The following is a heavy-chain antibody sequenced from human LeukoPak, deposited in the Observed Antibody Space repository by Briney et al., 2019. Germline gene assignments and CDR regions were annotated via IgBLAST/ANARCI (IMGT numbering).Heavy chain of an antibody. CDR3: ARDLGSSWAGPCYYYGMDV. CDR1: GFTFSSYG. V-gene: IGHV3-74*01. J-gene: IGHJ6*02. D-gene: IGHD6-13*01. CDR2: INSDGSST. Sequence: PGGSLRLSCAASGFTFSSYGMHWVRQAPGKGLVWVSRINSDGSSTSYADSVKGRFTISRDNAKNTLYLQMNSLRAEDTAVYYCARDLGSSWAGPCYYYGMDVWGQGTTVTVSS.